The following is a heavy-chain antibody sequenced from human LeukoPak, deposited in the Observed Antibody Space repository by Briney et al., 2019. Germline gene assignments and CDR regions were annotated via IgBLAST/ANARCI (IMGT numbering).Heavy chain of an antibody. CDR2: IYTSGST. J-gene: IGHJ5*02. CDR1: GGSISSYY. Sequence: PSETLSLTCTVSGGSISSYYWSWIRQPPGKGLEWIGNIYTSGSTNYNPSLKSGVTISVDTSKNQFSLQQSSVTAADTAVYYCARGPPHQNWFDPWGQGTLVTVSS. V-gene: IGHV4-4*09. CDR3: ARGPPHQNWFDP.